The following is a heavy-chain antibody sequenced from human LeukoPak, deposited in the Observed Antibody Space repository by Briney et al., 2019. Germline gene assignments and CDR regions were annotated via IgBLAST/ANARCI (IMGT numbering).Heavy chain of an antibody. CDR1: GGTFSSYA. V-gene: IGHV1-69*13. CDR3: ARHSYYDSSSYHIAHDAFDI. CDR2: IIPIFGTA. J-gene: IGHJ3*02. Sequence: ASVKVSCKASGGTFSSYAISWVRQAPGQGLEWMGGIIPIFGTANYAQKFQGRVTITADESTSTAYMELSSLRSEDTAVYYCARHSYYDSSSYHIAHDAFDIWGQGTMVTVSS. D-gene: IGHD3-22*01.